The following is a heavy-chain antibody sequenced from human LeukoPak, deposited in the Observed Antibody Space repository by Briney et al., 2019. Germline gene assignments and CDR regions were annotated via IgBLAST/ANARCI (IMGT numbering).Heavy chain of an antibody. D-gene: IGHD3-22*01. V-gene: IGHV4-59*01. Sequence: SETLSLTCTVSGGSISSYYWSWIRQPPGKGLEWIGYIYYSGSTNYNPSLKSRVTISVDTSKNQFSLKLSSVTAADTAVYYCAKAQDFSDSSGPNYLDFWGQGILVTVSS. CDR1: GGSISSYY. CDR2: IYYSGST. CDR3: AKAQDFSDSSGPNYLDF. J-gene: IGHJ4*02.